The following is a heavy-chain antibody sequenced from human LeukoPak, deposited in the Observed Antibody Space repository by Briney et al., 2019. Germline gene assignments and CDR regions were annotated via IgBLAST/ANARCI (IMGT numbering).Heavy chain of an antibody. D-gene: IGHD6-6*01. J-gene: IGHJ6*02. CDR3: AKEKYSRNYYYGMAV. CDR1: GFTFDDYA. Sequence: LRLSCAASGFTFDDYAMHWVRQAPGKGLEWVSGTAWNSGNIDYADSVKGRFAISRDNAKNSLYLQMNSLRGDDTALYYCAKEKYSRNYYYGMAVWGQGTTVTVSS. V-gene: IGHV3-9*01. CDR2: TAWNSGNI.